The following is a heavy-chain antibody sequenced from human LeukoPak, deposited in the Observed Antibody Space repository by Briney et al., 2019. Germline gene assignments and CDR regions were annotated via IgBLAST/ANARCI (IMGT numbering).Heavy chain of an antibody. J-gene: IGHJ1*01. Sequence: SETLSLTCTVSGGSISSSSYYWGWIRQPPGKGLEWIGSIYYSGSTYYNPSLKSRVTISVDTSKNQFSLKLSSVTAANTAVYYCARVGYDFWSGYKDNEYFQDWGQGTLVTVSS. D-gene: IGHD3-3*01. V-gene: IGHV4-39*07. CDR2: IYYSGST. CDR1: GGSISSSSYY. CDR3: ARVGYDFWSGYKDNEYFQD.